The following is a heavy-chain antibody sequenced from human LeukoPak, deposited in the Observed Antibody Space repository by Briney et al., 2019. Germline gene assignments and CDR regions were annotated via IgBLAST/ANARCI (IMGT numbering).Heavy chain of an antibody. J-gene: IGHJ4*02. Sequence: GSLRLSCAASGFTFSSYWMHWVRQRPGKGLVWVSRIHIDGRTTNYADSVKGRFTISRDNAKNTLYLEMNSLRPEDTAVYYCARGGSPSDYWGQGTLVSVS. D-gene: IGHD3-16*01. CDR2: IHIDGRTT. CDR1: GFTFSSYW. CDR3: ARGGSPSDY. V-gene: IGHV3-74*01.